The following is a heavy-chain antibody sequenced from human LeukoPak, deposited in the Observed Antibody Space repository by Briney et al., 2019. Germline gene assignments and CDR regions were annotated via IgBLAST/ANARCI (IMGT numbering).Heavy chain of an antibody. CDR3: ARDINWNDLDF. D-gene: IGHD1-20*01. CDR1: GFTFSGYW. Sequence: PGGSLRLSCAASGFTFSGYWMNWVRQAPGKGLEWVANIKQDGSEKYYVDSVKGRFTISRDNAKNSLYLQMNSLRAEDTAMYYCARDINWNDLDFWGQGSLVTVSS. J-gene: IGHJ4*02. V-gene: IGHV3-7*05. CDR2: IKQDGSEK.